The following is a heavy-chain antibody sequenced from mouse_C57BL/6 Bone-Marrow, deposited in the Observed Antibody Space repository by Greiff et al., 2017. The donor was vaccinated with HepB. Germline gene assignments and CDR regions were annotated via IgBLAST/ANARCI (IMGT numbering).Heavy chain of an antibody. CDR1: GYTFTDYE. CDR3: TRWNWDVGYFDV. D-gene: IGHD4-1*01. V-gene: IGHV1-15*01. J-gene: IGHJ1*03. Sequence: QVQLQQSGAELVRPGASVTLSCKASGYTFTDYEMHWVKQTPVHCLEWIGAIDPETGGTAYNQKFKGKAILTADKSSSTAYMELRSLTSEDSAVYYCTRWNWDVGYFDVWGTGTTVTVSS. CDR2: IDPETGGT.